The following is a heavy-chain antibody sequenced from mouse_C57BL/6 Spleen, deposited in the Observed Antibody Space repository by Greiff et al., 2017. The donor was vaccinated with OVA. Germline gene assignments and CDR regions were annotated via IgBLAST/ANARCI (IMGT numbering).Heavy chain of an antibody. CDR3: ARSQEDYYGSSYSWDVDAMDY. J-gene: IGHJ4*01. D-gene: IGHD1-1*01. CDR2: IHPNSGST. Sequence: VQLQQPGAELVKPGASVKLSCKASGYTFTSYWMHWVKQRPGQGLEWIGMIHPNSGSTNYNEKFKSKATLTVDTSSSTAYMQLSSLTSEDSAVYYCARSQEDYYGSSYSWDVDAMDYWGQGTSVTVSS. CDR1: GYTFTSYW. V-gene: IGHV1-64*01.